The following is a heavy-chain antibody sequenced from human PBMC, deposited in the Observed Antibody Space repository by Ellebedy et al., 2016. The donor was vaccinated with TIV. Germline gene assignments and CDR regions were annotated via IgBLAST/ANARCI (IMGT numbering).Heavy chain of an antibody. CDR1: GFTFSTSW. CDR2: IKDDGSEQ. D-gene: IGHD6-25*01. J-gene: IGHJ4*02. V-gene: IGHV3-7*03. Sequence: GESLKISCVASGFTFSTSWMSWIRQAPGKGLEWVANIKDDGSEQYYVDSVRGRFTISRHNVKNSLYLQMSSLRAEDTAVYYCARDPHRGALDYWGQGNLVTVSS. CDR3: ARDPHRGALDY.